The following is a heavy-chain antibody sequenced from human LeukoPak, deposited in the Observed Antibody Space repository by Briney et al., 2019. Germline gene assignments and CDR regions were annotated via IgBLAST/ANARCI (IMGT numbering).Heavy chain of an antibody. Sequence: GASVKVSCKASGYTFTSYAMHWVRHAPGQRLEWMGWINAGNGNTKYSQKFQGRVTITRDTSASTAYMELSSLRSEDTAVYYCARSSVMAAAGTGRNQYFQHWGQGTLVTVSS. V-gene: IGHV1-3*01. CDR2: INAGNGNT. D-gene: IGHD6-13*01. CDR1: GYTFTSYA. J-gene: IGHJ1*01. CDR3: ARSSVMAAAGTGRNQYFQH.